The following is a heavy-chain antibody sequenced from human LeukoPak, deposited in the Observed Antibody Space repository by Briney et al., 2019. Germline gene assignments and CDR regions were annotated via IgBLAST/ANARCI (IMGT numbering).Heavy chain of an antibody. J-gene: IGHJ4*02. CDR1: GGSISSFH. D-gene: IGHD6-13*01. Sequence: SETLSLTCTGSGGSISSFHWSWIRPPPGKGLGGIGYIYYSGSTNYNPSLKSRVTIPVDTSKHQFALKLSSVTAADTAVYYCAGEDGGSTYSFGYWGQGTLVTVAS. V-gene: IGHV4-59*01. CDR2: IYYSGST. CDR3: AGEDGGSTYSFGY.